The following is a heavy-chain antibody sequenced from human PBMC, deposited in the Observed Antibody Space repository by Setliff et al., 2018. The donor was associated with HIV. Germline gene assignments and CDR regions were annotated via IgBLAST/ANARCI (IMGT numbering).Heavy chain of an antibody. CDR3: ARVDGYDFWSGYYTPHAFDI. CDR1: GGSFSGYY. V-gene: IGHV4-34*01. J-gene: IGHJ3*02. Sequence: SETLSLTCAVYGGSFSGYYWSWIRQPPGKGLEWIGEINHSGSTNYNPSLKSRVTISVDTSKNQFSLKLSSATAADTAVYYCARVDGYDFWSGYYTPHAFDIWGQGTMVTVSS. CDR2: INHSGST. D-gene: IGHD3-3*01.